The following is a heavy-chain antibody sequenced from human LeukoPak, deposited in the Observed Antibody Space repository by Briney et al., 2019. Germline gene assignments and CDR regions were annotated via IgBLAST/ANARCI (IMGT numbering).Heavy chain of an antibody. CDR1: GFTFSSYA. J-gene: IGHJ6*02. CDR2: ISGSGGST. D-gene: IGHD2-2*01. CDR3: AKGYCSSTSCYVVYYYYGMDV. V-gene: IGHV3-23*01. Sequence: GGSLRLSCAASGFTFSSYAMSWVRQAPGKGLEWVSAISGSGGSTYYADSVKGRFTISRDNSKNTLYLQMNSLRAEDTAVYYCAKGYCSSTSCYVVYYYYGMDVWGQGTTVNVSS.